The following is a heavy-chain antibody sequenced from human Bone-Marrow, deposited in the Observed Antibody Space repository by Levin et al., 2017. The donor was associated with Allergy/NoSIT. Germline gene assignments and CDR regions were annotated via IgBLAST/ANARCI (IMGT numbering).Heavy chain of an antibody. CDR1: GGSMNTYF. J-gene: IGHJ4*02. CDR2: IFSSGST. V-gene: IGHV4-59*01. CDR3: ARERGGDYFDY. D-gene: IGHD3-10*01. Sequence: VSLRLSCTVSGGSMNTYFWAWIRQTPGEGLEWIGHIFSSGSTDYNPSLKSRVIMSADTSKSQFSLNLTSVTAADSAVYYCARERGGDYFDYWGQGARVIVSS.